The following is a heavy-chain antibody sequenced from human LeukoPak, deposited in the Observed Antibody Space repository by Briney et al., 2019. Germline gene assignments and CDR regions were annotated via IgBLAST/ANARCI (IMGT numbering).Heavy chain of an antibody. Sequence: GGSLRLSSAASGFIFSRYWMSWIRQAPGKGLEWVSYISSSGSTINYAESVKGRFTISRDTAKNSLYLQMNSLRAEDAAVYYCARVLRYCSGGNCYSGGLGYMDVWGKGTTVTISS. V-gene: IGHV3-11*04. J-gene: IGHJ6*03. CDR3: ARVLRYCSGGNCYSGGLGYMDV. CDR1: GFIFSRYW. D-gene: IGHD2-15*01. CDR2: ISSSGSTI.